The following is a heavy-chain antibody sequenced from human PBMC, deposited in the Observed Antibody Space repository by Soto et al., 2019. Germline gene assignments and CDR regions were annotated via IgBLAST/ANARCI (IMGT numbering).Heavy chain of an antibody. CDR2: ITDSGDDT. J-gene: IGHJ6*03. V-gene: IGHV3-23*01. Sequence: PGGSLRLSCAASGFTFNNYAMGWVRQAPGKGLEWVSAITDSGDDTYYIDSVKGRFTISRDNSKSTLYLQMNSLRAEDTAVYYCARSNPYYYYYMDVWGKGTTVTVSS. CDR3: ARSNPYYYYYMDV. CDR1: GFTFNNYA.